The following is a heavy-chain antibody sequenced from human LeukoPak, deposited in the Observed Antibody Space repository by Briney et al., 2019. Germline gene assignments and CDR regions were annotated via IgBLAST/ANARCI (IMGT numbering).Heavy chain of an antibody. Sequence: PGGSLRLSCAASGFTFSSYAMSWVRQAPGKGLEWVSAISGSGGSTYYADSVKGGFTISRDNSKNTLYLQMNSLRAEDTAVYYCASSHIPTGQGWLFYYYMDVWGKGTTVTVSS. V-gene: IGHV3-23*01. D-gene: IGHD1-1*01. J-gene: IGHJ6*03. CDR1: GFTFSSYA. CDR2: ISGSGGST. CDR3: ASSHIPTGQGWLFYYYMDV.